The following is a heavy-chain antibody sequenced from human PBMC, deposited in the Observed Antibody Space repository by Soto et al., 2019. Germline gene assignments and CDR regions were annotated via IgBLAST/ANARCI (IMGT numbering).Heavy chain of an antibody. Sequence: ASVKASCKAPGYSFTRYAIGWARQAPGQGLEWMGWINAYNGNTNYAQNLQGRLTLTTDTSTTTAYMELRSLRSNDTAIYYCAMVDVYVTPSPQDVWGQGTTVTVSS. V-gene: IGHV1-18*01. CDR2: INAYNGNT. CDR1: GYSFTRYA. D-gene: IGHD3-16*01. CDR3: AMVDVYVTPSPQDV. J-gene: IGHJ6*02.